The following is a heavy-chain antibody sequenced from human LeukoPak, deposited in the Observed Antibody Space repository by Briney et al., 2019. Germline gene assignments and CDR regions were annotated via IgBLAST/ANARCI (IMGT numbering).Heavy chain of an antibody. D-gene: IGHD1-20*01. CDR3: ARDDRFTGDNWTPSWYFDL. CDR2: IYDSGST. V-gene: IGHV4-59*01. J-gene: IGHJ2*01. CDR1: GGSISHYY. Sequence: SETLSLTCTVSGGSISHYYWSWIRQPPGKGLEWIGYIYDSGSTDYNPSLKSRVTISADTSRNQVSLKLSSVTAADTAIYYCARDDRFTGDNWTPSWYFDLWGRGTPVTVSS.